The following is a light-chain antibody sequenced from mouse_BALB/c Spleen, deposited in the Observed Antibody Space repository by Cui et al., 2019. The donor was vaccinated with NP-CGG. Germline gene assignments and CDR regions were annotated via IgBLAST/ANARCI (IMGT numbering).Light chain of an antibody. CDR3: ALWYSNHWV. CDR1: TGAVTTSNY. CDR2: GTN. V-gene: IGLV1*01. Sequence: QTVVTQDSAPSPSPGETVTLTCRSSTGAVTTSNYANWVQEKPDHLFTGLIGGTNNRAPGVPARFSGSLIGDKAALTITGAQTEDEAIYFCALWYSNHWVFGGGTKLTVL. J-gene: IGLJ1*01.